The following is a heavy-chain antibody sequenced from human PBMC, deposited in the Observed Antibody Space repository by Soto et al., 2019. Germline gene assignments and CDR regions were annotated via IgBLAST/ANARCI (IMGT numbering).Heavy chain of an antibody. CDR2: IYYSGST. J-gene: IGHJ5*02. D-gene: IGHD3-3*01. CDR3: ARDLTYYDFWSGYYQGWFDP. V-gene: IGHV4-61*01. Sequence: SETLSLTCTVSGVSVSSGSYYWSWIRQPPGKGLEWIGYIYYSGSTNYNPSLKSRVTISVDTSKNQFSLKLSSVTAADTAVYYCARDLTYYDFWSGYYQGWFDPWGQGTLVTSPQ. CDR1: GVSVSSGSYY.